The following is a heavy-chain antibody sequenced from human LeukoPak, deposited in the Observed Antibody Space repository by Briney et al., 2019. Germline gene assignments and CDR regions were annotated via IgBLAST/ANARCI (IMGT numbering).Heavy chain of an antibody. D-gene: IGHD6-19*01. V-gene: IGHV1-46*01. CDR3: ARDDDSGWYFDY. CDR2: INPSGGST. Sequence: ASVKVSCKASGYTFTSYYMHWVRQAPGQGLEGMGIINPSGGSTSYAQKFQGRVTMTRDMSTSTVYMELSSLRSEDTAVYYCARDDDSGWYFDYWGQGTLVTVSS. CDR1: GYTFTSYY. J-gene: IGHJ4*02.